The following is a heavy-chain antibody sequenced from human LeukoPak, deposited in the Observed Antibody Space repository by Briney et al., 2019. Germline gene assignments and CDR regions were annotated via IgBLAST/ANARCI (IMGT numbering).Heavy chain of an antibody. V-gene: IGHV3-9*01. Sequence: GGSLRLSCTASGFTFDDYAMHWVRQAPGKGLEWVSGISWNNNNMDYADSVKGRFTISRDNAKNSLYLQMNSLRAEDTAFYFCAKDIGCSGGTCYFPNYFDYWGQGTLVTVSS. CDR3: AKDIGCSGGTCYFPNYFDY. CDR2: ISWNNNNM. J-gene: IGHJ4*02. D-gene: IGHD2-15*01. CDR1: GFTFDDYA.